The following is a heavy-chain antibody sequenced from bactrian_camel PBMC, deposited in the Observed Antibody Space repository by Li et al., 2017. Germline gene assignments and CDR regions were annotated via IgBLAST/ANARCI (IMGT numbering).Heavy chain of an antibody. J-gene: IGHJ7*01. V-gene: IGHV3S63*01. D-gene: IGHD2*01. CDR2: IYTSHGRS. CDR1: AYIWASTC. Sequence: HVQLVESGGGSVEVGGSLNLSCAASAYIWASTCMGWFRQPPGKEREAVAVIYTSHGRSFLADSVKGRFTASRDSAKRTIDLQMNSLKPEDAAMYYCAASFSLPCPANAGAVARDYTMDYWGKGTQVTVS.